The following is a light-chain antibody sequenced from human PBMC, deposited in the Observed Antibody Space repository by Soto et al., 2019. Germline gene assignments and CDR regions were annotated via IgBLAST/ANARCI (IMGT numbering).Light chain of an antibody. J-gene: IGKJ2*01. CDR1: ESIITY. V-gene: IGKV3-15*01. Sequence: EIVMTQSPATLSVSPGERVTLACRASESIITYLAWYQQKPGQAPSLLIYGASTKATGIPARFSGSGSATDFTLTSSSLQSEDFAVYYCQSYNDGPFTFVQGTKLEI. CDR2: GAS. CDR3: QSYNDGPFT.